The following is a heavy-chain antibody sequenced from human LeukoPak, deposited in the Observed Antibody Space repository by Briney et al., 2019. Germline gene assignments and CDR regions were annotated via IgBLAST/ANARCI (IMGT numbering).Heavy chain of an antibody. CDR3: ARGSPWFGYLDY. CDR2: IYYSGST. Sequence: PSETLSLTCTVSGGSISSGGYYWRWIRQHPGTGLEWIGYIYYSGSTYYNPSLKSRVTISVDTSKNQFSLKLSSVTAADTAVYYCARGSPWFGYLDYWGQGTLVTVSS. V-gene: IGHV4-31*03. D-gene: IGHD3-10*01. CDR1: GGSISSGGYY. J-gene: IGHJ4*02.